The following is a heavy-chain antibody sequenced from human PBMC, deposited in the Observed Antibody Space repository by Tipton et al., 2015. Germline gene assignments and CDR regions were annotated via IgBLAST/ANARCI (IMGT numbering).Heavy chain of an antibody. D-gene: IGHD6-19*01. CDR1: AYSISSDYY. CDR2: ISHSGNT. CDR3: AREGSGWYGADS. V-gene: IGHV4-38-2*02. J-gene: IGHJ4*02. Sequence: TLSLTCAVSAYSISSDYYWGWIRQPPGKGLEWIGSISHSGNTYYNPSLKSRVTISLNTSKNQFSLKLSSVTAADTAVYYCAREGSGWYGADSWGQGTLVTVSS.